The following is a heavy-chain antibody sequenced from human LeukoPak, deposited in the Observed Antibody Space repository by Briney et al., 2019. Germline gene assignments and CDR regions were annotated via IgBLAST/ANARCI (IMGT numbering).Heavy chain of an antibody. CDR3: ASQLGGTTFH. CDR1: GDSISSYY. CDR2: VYYSGIT. Sequence: SEPLSLTCTVSGDSISSYYWNWLRQPRGRGLEWIGYVYYSGITNYNPSLKSRVSISLDTSKNQFSLKLSSVTAADTAVYYCASQLGGTTFHWGPGTLVTVSS. D-gene: IGHD1-1*01. V-gene: IGHV4-59*13. J-gene: IGHJ4*02.